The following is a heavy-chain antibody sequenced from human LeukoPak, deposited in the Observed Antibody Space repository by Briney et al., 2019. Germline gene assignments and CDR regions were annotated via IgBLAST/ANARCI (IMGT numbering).Heavy chain of an antibody. Sequence: PGGSLRLSCAASGFTFSSYAMSWVRQAPGKGLEWASAISGSGGSTYYADSVKGRFTISRDNSKNTLYLQMNSLRAEDTAVYYCAKGNSSSWYAPLDYWDQGTLVTVSS. CDR1: GFTFSSYA. CDR3: AKGNSSSWYAPLDY. V-gene: IGHV3-23*01. J-gene: IGHJ4*02. CDR2: ISGSGGST. D-gene: IGHD6-13*01.